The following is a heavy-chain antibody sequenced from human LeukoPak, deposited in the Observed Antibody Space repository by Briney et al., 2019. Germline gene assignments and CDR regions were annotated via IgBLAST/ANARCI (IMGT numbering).Heavy chain of an antibody. CDR2: IIPIFGTT. V-gene: IGHV1-69*05. CDR3: AGDLDVGSTLAY. J-gene: IGHJ4*02. D-gene: IGHD1-26*01. CDR1: GVTFTTDS. Sequence: ASVKVSCKASGVTFTTDSISWVRQAPGQGLEWMGGIIPIFGTTNYAQKFQYRVTFTTDESMTTAYIELSSLRSEDTAIYYCAGDLDVGSTLAYWGQGTLVTVSS.